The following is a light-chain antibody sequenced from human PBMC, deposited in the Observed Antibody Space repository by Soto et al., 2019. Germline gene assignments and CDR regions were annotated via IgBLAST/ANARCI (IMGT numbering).Light chain of an antibody. Sequence: QSALTQPASVSGSPGQSITISCTGTSSDVGGYNYVSWYQQHPGKVPKLMIYEVSNRPSGVSNRFSGSKSGNTASLTISGLQAEDEDDYYCSSFTSSSTQVLGGGTKLTVL. J-gene: IGLJ3*02. CDR2: EVS. V-gene: IGLV2-14*01. CDR3: SSFTSSSTQV. CDR1: SSDVGGYNY.